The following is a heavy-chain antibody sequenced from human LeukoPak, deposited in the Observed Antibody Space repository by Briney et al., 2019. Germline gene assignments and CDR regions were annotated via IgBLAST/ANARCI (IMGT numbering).Heavy chain of an antibody. J-gene: IGHJ4*02. CDR3: ARVRGDSSGYYYALRY. CDR1: GYTFTGYY. D-gene: IGHD3-22*01. V-gene: IGHV1-2*06. CDR2: INPNSGGT. Sequence: ASVKVSCKASGYTFTGYYMHWVRQAPGQGLEWMGRINPNSGGTNYAQKFQGRVTMTRDTSISTAYMELSRLRSDDTAVYYCARVRGDSSGYYYALRYWGQGTLVTVSS.